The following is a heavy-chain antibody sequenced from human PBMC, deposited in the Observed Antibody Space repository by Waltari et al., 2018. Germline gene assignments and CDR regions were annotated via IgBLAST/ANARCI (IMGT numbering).Heavy chain of an antibody. CDR3: AKAGLGNWYFDL. CDR1: GYTFTGYY. Sequence: QVQLVQSGPEVKKPGASVTVSCKASGYTFTGYYLHWVRQAPGQGLEWIGWVNPYSGDTHFAQSFRGRITMGRDTSIDTAYMEIYSLTSDDSAVYYCAKAGLGNWYFDLWGRGTLVTVSS. D-gene: IGHD7-27*01. CDR2: VNPYSGDT. J-gene: IGHJ2*01. V-gene: IGHV1-2*02.